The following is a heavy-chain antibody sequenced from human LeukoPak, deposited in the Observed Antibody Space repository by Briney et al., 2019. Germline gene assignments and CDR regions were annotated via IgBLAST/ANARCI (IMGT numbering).Heavy chain of an antibody. CDR2: IKQDGSEK. CDR1: GCTFSSYW. CDR3: ARDRGVVISY. Sequence: GGSLRLSCAASGCTFSSYWMSWVRQAPGKGLEWVANIKQDGSEKYYVDSVKGRFTISRDNAKNSLYLQMNSPRAEDRGGYYCARDRGVVISYWAEGTLVTVSS. J-gene: IGHJ4*02. D-gene: IGHD3-3*01. V-gene: IGHV3-7*01.